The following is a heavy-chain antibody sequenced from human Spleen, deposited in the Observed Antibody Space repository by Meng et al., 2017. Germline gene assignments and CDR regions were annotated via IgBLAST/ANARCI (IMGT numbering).Heavy chain of an antibody. CDR2: INPDNGGT. Sequence: QVQLVQSGADVMKPGASVQVSCRASGYTFTSYFLHWVRQAPGQGLEWLGTINPDNGGTSYAQRFQGRVTLTTDTSTNTVYMELISLTSEDTAMYYCAREKSPGHFDYLGQGVLVTVSS. J-gene: IGHJ4*02. V-gene: IGHV1-46*01. CDR1: GYTFTSYF. CDR3: AREKSPGHFDY.